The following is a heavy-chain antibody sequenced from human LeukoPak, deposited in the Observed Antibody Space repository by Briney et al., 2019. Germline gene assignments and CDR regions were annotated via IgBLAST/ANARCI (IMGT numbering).Heavy chain of an antibody. J-gene: IGHJ4*02. CDR2: ISYDGSNK. Sequence: GGSLGLSCAASGFTFSSYGMHWVRQAPGKGLEWVAVISYDGSNKYYADSVKGRFTISRDNSKNTLYLQMNSLRAEDTAVYYCAKDSSVLLWIGESPEALDYWGQGTLVTVSS. CDR3: AKDSSVLLWIGESPEALDY. V-gene: IGHV3-30*18. CDR1: GFTFSSYG. D-gene: IGHD3-10*01.